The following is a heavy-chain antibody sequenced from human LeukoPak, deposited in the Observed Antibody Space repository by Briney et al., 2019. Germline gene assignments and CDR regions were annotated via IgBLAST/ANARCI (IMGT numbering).Heavy chain of an antibody. V-gene: IGHV4-4*07. Sequence: PSETLSLTCTLSGGSIRGYYSSCVWDSAREGLERIGRIYNSGSTTYNTPLKRLVTMSVDTSKNQFSLELSSVTAADTAVYDCARDGAPGYGSSWNWFDPWGQGTLVTVSS. CDR3: ARDGAPGYGSSWNWFDP. CDR2: IYNSGST. J-gene: IGHJ5*02. D-gene: IGHD6-13*01. CDR1: GGSIRGYY.